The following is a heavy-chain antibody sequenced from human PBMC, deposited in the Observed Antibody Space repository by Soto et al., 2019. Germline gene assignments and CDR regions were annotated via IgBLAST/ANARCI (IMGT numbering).Heavy chain of an antibody. CDR1: GGSISSSSYY. CDR3: ARSVATVTTSLLDY. J-gene: IGHJ4*02. D-gene: IGHD4-17*01. Sequence: QLQLQESGPGLVKPSETLSLTCTVSGGSISSSSYYWGWIRQPPGKGLEWIGSIYYSGSTYYNPSLKSRVTISVDTSKNQFSLKLRSVTAADTAVYYCARSVATVTTSLLDYWGQGTLVTVSS. CDR2: IYYSGST. V-gene: IGHV4-39*01.